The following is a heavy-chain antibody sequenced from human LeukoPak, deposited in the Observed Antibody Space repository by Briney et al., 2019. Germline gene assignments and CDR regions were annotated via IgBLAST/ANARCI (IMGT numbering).Heavy chain of an antibody. D-gene: IGHD3-3*01. CDR2: IHHSGST. CDR3: AREGPKEYNSGCYYFDY. Sequence: PSETLSLTCAVSGGSISGGGYTWSWIRQPPGKGLEWIGYIHHSGSTNSNPSLKSRVTMSVDTSKMQFSLRLSYVTAADTAVYYCAREGPKEYNSGCYYFDYWGQGTLATVSS. J-gene: IGHJ4*02. V-gene: IGHV4-61*08. CDR1: GGSISGGGYT.